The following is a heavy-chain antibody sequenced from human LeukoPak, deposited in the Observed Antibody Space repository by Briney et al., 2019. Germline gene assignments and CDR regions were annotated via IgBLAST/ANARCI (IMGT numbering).Heavy chain of an antibody. V-gene: IGHV3-30*03. D-gene: IGHD6-19*01. CDR1: GFTFSSYG. CDR2: ISYDGSNK. CDR3: APSEPGIAVAGTGD. Sequence: PGRSLRLSCAASGFTFSSYGMHWVRQAPGKGLEWVAVISYDGSNKYYADSVKGRVTISRDNSKNTLYLQMNSLRAEDTAVYYCAPSEPGIAVAGTGDWGQGTLVTVSS. J-gene: IGHJ4*02.